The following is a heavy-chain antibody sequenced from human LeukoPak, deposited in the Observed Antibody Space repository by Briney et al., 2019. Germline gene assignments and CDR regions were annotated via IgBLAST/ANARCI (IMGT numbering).Heavy chain of an antibody. CDR3: AGGYYYYFDY. CDR2: IYYSGST. D-gene: IGHD3-22*01. J-gene: IGHJ4*02. V-gene: IGHV4-59*08. CDR1: GGSISSYY. Sequence: SETLSLTCTVSGGSISSYYWSWIRQPPGKGLEWIGYIYYSGSTNYNPSLKSRVTMSVDTSKNQFSLKLSSVTAADTAVYYCAGGYYYYFDYWGQGTLVTVSS.